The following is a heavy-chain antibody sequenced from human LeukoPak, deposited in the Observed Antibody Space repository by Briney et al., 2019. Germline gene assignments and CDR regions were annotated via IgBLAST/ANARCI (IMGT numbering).Heavy chain of an antibody. J-gene: IGHJ4*02. D-gene: IGHD5-24*01. CDR2: IISDGSST. CDR3: ARGRDGYSDY. Sequence: GGSLRLSFAASGFPFSSYYMHWVRQAPGKGLVWVSRIISDGSSTIYADSVEGRFTISRDNAKNTLYLQMNSLRAEDTAVYYCARGRDGYSDYWGQGTLVTVSS. V-gene: IGHV3-74*01. CDR1: GFPFSSYY.